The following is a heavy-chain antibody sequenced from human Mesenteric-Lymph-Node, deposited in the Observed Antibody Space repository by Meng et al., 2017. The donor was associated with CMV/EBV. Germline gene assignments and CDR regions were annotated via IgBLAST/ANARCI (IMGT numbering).Heavy chain of an antibody. V-gene: IGHV1-69*06. J-gene: IGHJ4*02. CDR1: GGSFSTYA. D-gene: IGHD2-15*01. CDR2: IIPLFGTA. Sequence: SGGSFSTYAIRWVRQAPGQGLEWMGGIIPLFGTANYAQKFQGRVTITADKSTSTVYMELSSLRSEDTAVYYCAREGARGPKNPFDYWGQGTLVTVSS. CDR3: AREGARGPKNPFDY.